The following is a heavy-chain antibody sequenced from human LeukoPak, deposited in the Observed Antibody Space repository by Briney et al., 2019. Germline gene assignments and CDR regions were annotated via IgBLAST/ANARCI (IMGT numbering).Heavy chain of an antibody. Sequence: TGGSLRLSCAVSGFTFSSYAMHGVREAPGKGLERVAVISYDGSNKYYADSVKGRFTISRDNSKNTLYLQMNSLRAEDTAVYYCARENVEMATSDYWGQGTLVTVSS. V-gene: IGHV3-30-3*01. CDR1: GFTFSSYA. D-gene: IGHD5-24*01. J-gene: IGHJ4*02. CDR3: ARENVEMATSDY. CDR2: ISYDGSNK.